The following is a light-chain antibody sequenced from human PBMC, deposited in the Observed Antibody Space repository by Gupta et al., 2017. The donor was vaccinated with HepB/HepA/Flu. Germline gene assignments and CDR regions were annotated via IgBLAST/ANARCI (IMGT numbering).Light chain of an antibody. Sequence: EIVFTQSPATLSLSPGERATLYCRASQSVRSYLAWYQQQPGQAPRLLIYEASNRDTGIPVRFSGSGFGIDFTLAISSRELEDFAGYYSQQPSNWPLITFGQGTQVEIK. CDR1: QSVRSY. CDR3: QQPSNWPLIT. CDR2: EAS. V-gene: IGKV3-11*01. J-gene: IGKJ5*01.